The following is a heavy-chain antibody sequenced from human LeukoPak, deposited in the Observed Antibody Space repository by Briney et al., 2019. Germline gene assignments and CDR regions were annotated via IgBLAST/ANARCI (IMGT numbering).Heavy chain of an antibody. CDR1: GGSISSGGYY. Sequence: SETLSLTCTVSGGSISSGGYYWSWIRQHPGKGLEWIGYIYYSGSTYYNPSLKSRVTISVDTSKNQFSLKLSSVTAADTAVYYCARERLLEWLSRTTYYDYWGQGTLVTVSS. CDR2: IYYSGST. J-gene: IGHJ4*02. D-gene: IGHD3-3*01. V-gene: IGHV4-31*03. CDR3: ARERLLEWLSRTTYYDY.